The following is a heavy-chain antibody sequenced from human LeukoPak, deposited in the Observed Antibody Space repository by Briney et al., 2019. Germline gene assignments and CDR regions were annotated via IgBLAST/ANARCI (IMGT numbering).Heavy chain of an antibody. J-gene: IGHJ4*02. CDR2: IISSGATT. CDR1: GFTFTHYG. D-gene: IGHD2/OR15-2a*01. Sequence: GGSLRLSCAASGFTFTHYGMNWVRQAPGKGLEWVSGIISSGATTYYTDSVKGRFTISRDNARNSLYLQMDNLRAEDTGVYYCARDFYDGFALDYWGQGTLVTVSS. V-gene: IGHV3-23*01. CDR3: ARDFYDGFALDY.